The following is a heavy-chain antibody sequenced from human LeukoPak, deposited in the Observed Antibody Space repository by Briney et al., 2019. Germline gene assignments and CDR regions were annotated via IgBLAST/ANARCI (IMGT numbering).Heavy chain of an antibody. J-gene: IGHJ4*02. Sequence: PSETLSLTCAVYSGSFSGYDWNRIRHLPAQGLQWRGENNHSVSTNYNPSFKSRVSISVDTSKNDFSLKLSSVTAADTAVYFFEQRPAYDILTGYYNERYFDYWGQRTLVTVSS. CDR2: NNHSVST. CDR3: EQRPAYDILTGYYNERYFDY. V-gene: IGHV4-34*01. D-gene: IGHD3-9*01. CDR1: SGSFSGYD.